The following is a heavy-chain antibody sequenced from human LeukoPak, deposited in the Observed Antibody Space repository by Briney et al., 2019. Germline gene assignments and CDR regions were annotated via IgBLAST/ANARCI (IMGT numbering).Heavy chain of an antibody. V-gene: IGHV3-9*01. Sequence: GGSLRLSCAASGFTFDDYAMHWVRQAPGKGLEWVSGISWNSGSIGYADSVKGRFTISRDNAKNSLYLQMNSLRAEDTAVYYCARGADTGYSSDSWGQGTLVTVSS. J-gene: IGHJ5*02. CDR3: ARGADTGYSSDS. D-gene: IGHD6-19*01. CDR1: GFTFDDYA. CDR2: ISWNSGSI.